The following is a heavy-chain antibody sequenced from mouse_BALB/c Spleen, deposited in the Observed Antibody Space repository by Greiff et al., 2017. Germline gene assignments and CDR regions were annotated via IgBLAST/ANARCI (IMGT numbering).Heavy chain of an antibody. CDR1: GFSLTSYG. CDR3: ARNPLNWYFDV. J-gene: IGHJ1*01. Sequence: VQLQQSGPGLVQPSQSLSITCTVSGFSLTSYGVHWVRQSPGKGLEWLGVIWSGGSTDYNAAFISRLSISKDNSKSQVFFKMNSLQANDTAIYYCARNPLNWYFDVWGAGTTVTVSS. CDR2: IWSGGST. V-gene: IGHV2-2*02.